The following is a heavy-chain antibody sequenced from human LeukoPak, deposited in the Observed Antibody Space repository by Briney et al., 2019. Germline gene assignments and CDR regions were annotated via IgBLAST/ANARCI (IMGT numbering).Heavy chain of an antibody. CDR1: GYAISSGGFS. Sequence: KASETLSLTCTVSGYAISSGGFSWNWIRQPPGKGLGWIGCIYDRGPASYNPSLKSRFTISVDRPKNQFFLNVTSLTAADTAVYYCARSRQASGLFSSWGQGTLVTVSS. J-gene: IGHJ5*02. V-gene: IGHV4-30-2*01. D-gene: IGHD3-10*01. CDR3: ARSRQASGLFSS. CDR2: IYDRGPA.